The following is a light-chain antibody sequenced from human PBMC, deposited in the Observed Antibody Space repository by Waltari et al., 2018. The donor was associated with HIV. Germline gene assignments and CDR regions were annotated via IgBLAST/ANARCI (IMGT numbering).Light chain of an antibody. Sequence: QSALTQPASVSGSPGQSITISCTGTSSDVGGYNYVSGYHKHPGKAPKRMIYELSKQPSGVSNRSSGSKSGNTASLTISGLQAEDEADYYCSSYTSSSTLVVFGGGTKLTVL. CDR2: ELS. CDR3: SSYTSSSTLVV. J-gene: IGLJ2*01. V-gene: IGLV2-14*01. CDR1: SSDVGGYNY.